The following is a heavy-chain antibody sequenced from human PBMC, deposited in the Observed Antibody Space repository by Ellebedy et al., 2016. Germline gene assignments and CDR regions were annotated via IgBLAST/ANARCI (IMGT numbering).Heavy chain of an antibody. CDR2: ISSSSSYI. CDR3: AREHDSGSYSAP. J-gene: IGHJ5*02. V-gene: IGHV3-21*01. Sequence: GESLKISCAASGFTFSSYSMNWARQAPGKGLEWVSSISSSSSYIYYADSVKGRFTISRDNAKNSLYLQMNSLRAKDTAVYYCAREHDSGSYSAPWGQGTLVTVSS. D-gene: IGHD1-26*01. CDR1: GFTFSSYS.